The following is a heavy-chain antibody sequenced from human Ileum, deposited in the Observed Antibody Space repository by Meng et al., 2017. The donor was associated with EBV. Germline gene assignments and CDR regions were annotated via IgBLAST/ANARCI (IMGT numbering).Heavy chain of an antibody. CDR3: AKDRSNIRVYSGYETDY. V-gene: IGHV3-23*01. CDR2: ITGSGDNT. J-gene: IGHJ4*02. D-gene: IGHD5-12*01. Sequence: EVRLLEAGGGLVLPGXXXXLSCAASGFTFSNYAMSWVRQAPGKGLEWVSVITGSGDNTYYADSVKGRFTISRDNSKNTLYLQMNSLRAEDTAVYYCAKDRSNIRVYSGYETDYWGQGTLVTVSS. CDR1: GFTFSNYA.